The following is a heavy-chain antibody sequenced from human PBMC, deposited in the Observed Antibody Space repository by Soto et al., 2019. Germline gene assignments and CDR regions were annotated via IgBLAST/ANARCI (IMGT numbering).Heavy chain of an antibody. J-gene: IGHJ4*02. V-gene: IGHV3-23*01. CDR3: ARRGSGSYYDY. CDR2: ISGSSDST. CDR1: GFTFRSYA. D-gene: IGHD1-26*01. Sequence: EVQLLESGGGLVQPGGSLRFSCAASGFTFRSYAMNWVRQAPGKGLEWVSVISGSSDSTYYADSVKGRFTISRDNSKNTLYLQMNSLRAEDTAIYYCARRGSGSYYDYWGQGTLVTVSS.